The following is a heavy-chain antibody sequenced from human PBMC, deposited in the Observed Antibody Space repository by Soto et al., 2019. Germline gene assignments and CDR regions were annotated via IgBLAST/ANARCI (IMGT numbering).Heavy chain of an antibody. CDR2: ISSSSSYI. D-gene: IGHD6-13*01. CDR3: ASYSSSWYSPGY. CDR1: GFTFSSYS. J-gene: IGHJ4*02. V-gene: IGHV3-21*01. Sequence: GSLRLSCAASGFTFSSYSMNWVRQAPGKGLEWVSSISSSSSYIYYADSVKGRFTISRDNAKNSLYLQMNSLRAEDTAVYYCASYSSSWYSPGYWGQGTLVTVSS.